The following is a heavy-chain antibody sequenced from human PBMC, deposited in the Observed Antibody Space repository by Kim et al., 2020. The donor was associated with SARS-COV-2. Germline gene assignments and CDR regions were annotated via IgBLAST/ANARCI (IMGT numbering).Heavy chain of an antibody. J-gene: IGHJ2*01. V-gene: IGHV4-4*07. CDR2: IYTSGST. D-gene: IGHD3-3*01. CDR3: AREPIKTLEWLFIVEGGYWYFDL. CDR1: GGSISSYY. Sequence: SETLSLTCTVSGGSISSYYWSWIRQPAGKGLEWIRRIYTSGSTNYNPSLKSRVTMSVDTSKNQFSLKLSSVTAADTAVYYCAREPIKTLEWLFIVEGGYWYFDLWGRGTLVTVSS.